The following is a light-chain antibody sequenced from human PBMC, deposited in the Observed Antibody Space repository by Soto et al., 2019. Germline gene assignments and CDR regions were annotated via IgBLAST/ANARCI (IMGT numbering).Light chain of an antibody. Sequence: EIVLTQSPGTLSLSPGERATLSCRASQSVSSSFLAWYQQKPGQAPRLLIYGASSRATGIPDRFSGSGSGTDFTLTISGLEPEDFAVYYCQQYGSSPWTFGQGTMVEIK. V-gene: IGKV3-20*01. CDR3: QQYGSSPWT. J-gene: IGKJ1*01. CDR1: QSVSSSF. CDR2: GAS.